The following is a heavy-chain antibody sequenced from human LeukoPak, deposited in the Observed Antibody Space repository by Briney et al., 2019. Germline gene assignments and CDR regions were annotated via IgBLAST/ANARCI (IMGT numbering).Heavy chain of an antibody. D-gene: IGHD3-3*01. CDR2: IYYSGST. CDR3: ARDLSLEWYYGMDV. CDR1: GRSISSGGYY. V-gene: IGHV4-31*03. Sequence: SETLSLTCTVSGRSISSGGYYWSWIRQHPGKGLEWIGYIYYSGSTYYNPSLKSRVTISVHTSKNQFSLKLSSVTAADTAVYYCARDLSLEWYYGMDVWGQGTTVTVSS. J-gene: IGHJ6*02.